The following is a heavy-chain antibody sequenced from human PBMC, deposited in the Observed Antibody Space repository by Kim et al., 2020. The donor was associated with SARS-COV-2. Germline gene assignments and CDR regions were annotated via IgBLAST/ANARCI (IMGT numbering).Heavy chain of an antibody. V-gene: IGHV3-21*01. CDR1: GFTFSSYS. CDR2: ISSSSSYI. CDR3: ARVPTYYDFWSGYYTLSSFDY. Sequence: GGSLRLSCAASGFTFSSYSMNWVRQAPGKGLEWVSSISSSSSYIYYADSVKGRFTISRDNAKNSLYLQMNSLRAEDTAVYYCARVPTYYDFWSGYYTLSSFDYWGQGTLVTVSS. J-gene: IGHJ4*02. D-gene: IGHD3-3*01.